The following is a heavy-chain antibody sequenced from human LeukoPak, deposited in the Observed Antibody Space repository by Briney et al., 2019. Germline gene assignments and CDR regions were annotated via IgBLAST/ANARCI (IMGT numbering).Heavy chain of an antibody. CDR2: IYWDDDK. Sequence: ESGPTLVNPTQTLTLTCTFSGFSLSTSGVGVGWIRQPPGKALEWLALIYWDDDKRYSPSLKSRLTITKDTSKNQVVLTMTNMDPVDTATYYCAHRGPSARYCSGGSCNWFDPWGQGTLVTVSS. J-gene: IGHJ5*02. V-gene: IGHV2-5*02. CDR3: AHRGPSARYCSGGSCNWFDP. D-gene: IGHD2-15*01. CDR1: GFSLSTSGVG.